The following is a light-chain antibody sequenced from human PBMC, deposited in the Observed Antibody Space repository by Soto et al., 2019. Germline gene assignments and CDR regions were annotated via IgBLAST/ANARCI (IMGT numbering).Light chain of an antibody. CDR2: GTS. CDR1: QSVSSSY. CDR3: QKYVSSSWT. J-gene: IGKJ1*01. V-gene: IGKV3-20*01. Sequence: EIVLTQSPGTLSLSPGERATLSCRASQSVSSSYLAWYQQKPGQAPRLLIYGTSSRATAIPDRFSGSGSGTDFTLTISRLVPEDFSVYYCQKYVSSSWTFAHGTKVGIK.